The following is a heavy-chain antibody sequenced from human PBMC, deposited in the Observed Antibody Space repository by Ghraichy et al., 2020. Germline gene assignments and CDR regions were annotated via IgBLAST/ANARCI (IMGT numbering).Heavy chain of an antibody. Sequence: GGSLRLSCAASGFTFSSYAMSWVRQAPGKGLEWVSVISGSGGSTYHADSVKGRFTISRDNSKNTLYVQMNSLRAEDTAVYYCARVAAAGRMASWFDPWGQGTLVTVSS. CDR1: GFTFSSYA. D-gene: IGHD6-13*01. V-gene: IGHV3-23*01. CDR2: ISGSGGST. CDR3: ARVAAAGRMASWFDP. J-gene: IGHJ5*02.